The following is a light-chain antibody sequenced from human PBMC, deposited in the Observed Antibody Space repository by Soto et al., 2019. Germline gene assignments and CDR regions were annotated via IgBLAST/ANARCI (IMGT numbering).Light chain of an antibody. Sequence: EIVMTQSPATLSVSPGERATLSCRASQSVSSNLAWYQQKPGQAPRLLIYGASTRATGIPARFSGSGSGTEFTLTISSFQSEDFAVYYCQQYNNWHPLTFGGGTKVVIK. CDR3: QQYNNWHPLT. V-gene: IGKV3-15*01. J-gene: IGKJ4*01. CDR2: GAS. CDR1: QSVSSN.